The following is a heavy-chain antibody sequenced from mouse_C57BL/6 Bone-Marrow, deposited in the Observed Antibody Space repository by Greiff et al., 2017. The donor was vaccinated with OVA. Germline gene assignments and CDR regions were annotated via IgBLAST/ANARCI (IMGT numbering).Heavy chain of an antibody. D-gene: IGHD1-1*01. J-gene: IGHJ3*01. CDR1: GYAFSSSW. CDR3: ASNYYGSNPWFAY. Sequence: VQGVESGPELVKPGASVKISCKASGYAFSSSWMNWVKQRPGKGLEWIGRIYPGDGDTNYNGKFKGKATLTADKSSSTAYMQLSSLTSEDSAVYFCASNYYGSNPWFAYWGQGTLVTVSA. V-gene: IGHV1-82*01. CDR2: IYPGDGDT.